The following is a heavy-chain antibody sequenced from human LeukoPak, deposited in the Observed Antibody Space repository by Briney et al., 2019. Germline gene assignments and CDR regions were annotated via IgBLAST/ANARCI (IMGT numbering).Heavy chain of an antibody. CDR3: ARDGVRSGYHEGPDY. V-gene: IGHV3-33*01. D-gene: IGHD3-22*01. CDR1: GFTFSSYG. Sequence: PGRSLRLSCAASGFTFSSYGMHWVRQAPGKGLEWVADIWYDGSNKYFADSVKGRFTISRDNSKNTLYLQMNSLRAEDTAVYYCARDGVRSGYHEGPDYWGQGTLVTVSS. J-gene: IGHJ4*02. CDR2: IWYDGSNK.